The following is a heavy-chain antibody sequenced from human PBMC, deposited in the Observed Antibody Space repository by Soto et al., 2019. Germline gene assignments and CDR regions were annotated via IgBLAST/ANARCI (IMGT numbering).Heavy chain of an antibody. J-gene: IGHJ4*02. D-gene: IGHD5-18*01. Sequence: GGSLRLSCAASGFTFSSYAMSWVRQAPGKGLEWVSAISGSGGSTYYADSVKGRFTISRDNSKNTLYLQMNSLRAEDTAVYYCAKANVDTAMVKVYYFDYWGQGTLVTVSS. CDR3: AKANVDTAMVKVYYFDY. CDR1: GFTFSSYA. V-gene: IGHV3-23*01. CDR2: ISGSGGST.